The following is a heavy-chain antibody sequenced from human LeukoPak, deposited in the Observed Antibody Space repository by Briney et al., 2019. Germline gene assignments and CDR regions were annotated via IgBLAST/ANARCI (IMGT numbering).Heavy chain of an antibody. J-gene: IGHJ4*02. CDR2: INPNSGGT. CDR3: VTFGGVIVIDAFDY. V-gene: IGHV1-2*02. CDR1: GYTFTGYY. D-gene: IGHD3-16*02. Sequence: ASVKVSCKASGYTFTGYYMHWVRQAPGQGLEWMGWINPNSGGTNYAQKFQGRVTMTRDTSISTAYMELSRLRSDDTAVYYCVTFGGVIVIDAFDYWGQGTLVTVSS.